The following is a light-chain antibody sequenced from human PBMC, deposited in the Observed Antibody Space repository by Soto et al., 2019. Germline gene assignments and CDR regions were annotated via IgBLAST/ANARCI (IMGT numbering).Light chain of an antibody. J-gene: IGKJ3*01. V-gene: IGKV3-20*01. CDR3: QQYGSSIFT. CDR2: GAS. CDR1: RIVSSSY. Sequence: EIVVTQSPGTLSLSPGDRATLSCRASRIVSSSYLDWYQQKPGQAPRLLIYGASTRATGIPDRFSGSGSGTDFTLTISELEPEDFAVYYCQQYGSSIFTFGPGTKVDIK.